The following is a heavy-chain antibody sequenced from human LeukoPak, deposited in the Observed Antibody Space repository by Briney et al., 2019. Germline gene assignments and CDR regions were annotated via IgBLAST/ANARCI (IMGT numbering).Heavy chain of an antibody. CDR2: IIPILGTS. CDR1: GGTFSNYT. D-gene: IGHD1-26*01. CDR3: AREVSGTYCDY. V-gene: IGHV1-69*01. J-gene: IGHJ4*02. Sequence: SVKVSSKPPGGTFSNYTTSWVRQAPGQGLERMGGIIPILGTSNYAQKFQDRLTITADESTSTAYLALSSLTSADTAVYYCAREVSGTYCDYWGQGSLVTVSS.